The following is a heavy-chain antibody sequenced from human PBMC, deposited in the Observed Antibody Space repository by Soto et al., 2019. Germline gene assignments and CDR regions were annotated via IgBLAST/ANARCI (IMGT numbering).Heavy chain of an antibody. CDR1: VGSFSGYY. V-gene: IGHV4-34*01. CDR3: ARDGGSGAFLDI. D-gene: IGHD2-15*01. Sequence: QVQLQQWGAGLLKPSETLSLTCAVYVGSFSGYYWSWIRQPPGKGLEWIGEINHRGSTNYNPSLKSRVTMSVDGSKNQFSLKLSSVTAADTAVYYCARDGGSGAFLDIWGQGTMVTVSS. J-gene: IGHJ3*02. CDR2: INHRGST.